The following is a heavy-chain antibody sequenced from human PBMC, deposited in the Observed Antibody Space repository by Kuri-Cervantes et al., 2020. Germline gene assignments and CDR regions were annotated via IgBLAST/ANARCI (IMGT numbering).Heavy chain of an antibody. Sequence: SETLSLTCSVFGDSISSGDYYWSWIRQPPGKGLEWIGEINHSGSTNYNPSLKSRVTISVDTSKNQFSLKLSSVTAADTAVYYCARGLQLGIDAFDIWGQGTMVTVSS. D-gene: IGHD7-27*01. CDR2: INHSGST. CDR1: GDSISSGDYY. V-gene: IGHV4-34*01. J-gene: IGHJ3*02. CDR3: ARGLQLGIDAFDI.